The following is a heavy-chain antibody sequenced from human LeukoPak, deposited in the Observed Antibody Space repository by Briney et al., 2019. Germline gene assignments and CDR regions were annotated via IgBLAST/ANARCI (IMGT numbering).Heavy chain of an antibody. CDR1: GFTFSSYS. V-gene: IGHV3-21*01. CDR3: ASSFEQLVGD. D-gene: IGHD6-6*01. CDR2: ISSSSSYI. J-gene: IGHJ4*02. Sequence: GGSLRLSCAASGFTFSSYSMNWVRQAPGKGLEWVSSISSSSSYIYYADSVKGRFTISRDNTKNSLYLQMNSLRAEDTAVYYCASSFEQLVGDWGQGTLVTVSS.